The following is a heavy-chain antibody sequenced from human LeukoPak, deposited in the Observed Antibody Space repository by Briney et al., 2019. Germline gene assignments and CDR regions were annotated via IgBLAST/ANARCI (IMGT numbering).Heavy chain of an antibody. Sequence: SEILSLTCTVSVGSISSYYWSWIRQPPGKGLEWIGYIYNSGSTNYDPSLKSRVTISIDTSKNQFSLKLSSVTAADPAVYYCAGSMVRGVEFDLWGPGTLVPVSS. V-gene: IGHV4-59*01. CDR3: AGSMVRGVEFDL. J-gene: IGHJ5*02. CDR1: VGSISSYY. D-gene: IGHD3-10*01. CDR2: IYNSGST.